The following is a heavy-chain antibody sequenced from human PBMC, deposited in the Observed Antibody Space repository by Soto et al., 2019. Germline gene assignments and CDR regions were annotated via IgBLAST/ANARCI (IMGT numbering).Heavy chain of an antibody. J-gene: IGHJ6*03. CDR3: ARAVTHDYYYYYYMDV. Sequence: SETLSLTCTVSGGSISSYYWSWIRQPPGKRLEWIGYIYYSGSTNYNPSLKSRVTISVDTSKNQFSLKLSSVTAADTAVYYCARAVTHDYYYYYYMDVWGKGTTVTVSS. D-gene: IGHD4-4*01. CDR2: IYYSGST. CDR1: GGSISSYY. V-gene: IGHV4-59*01.